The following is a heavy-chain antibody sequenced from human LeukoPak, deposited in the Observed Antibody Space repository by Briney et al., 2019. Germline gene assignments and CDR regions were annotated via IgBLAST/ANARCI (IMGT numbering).Heavy chain of an antibody. CDR3: ATYVWESYRYSLDY. Sequence: ASVEVSCKASGYTFTSYYIHWVRQAPGQGLEWMGIINPSGGSTSYAQKFQGRVTMTRDMSTSTVYMALSSLRSEDTAVYYCATYVWESYRYSLDYWGQGTLVTVSS. D-gene: IGHD3-16*02. V-gene: IGHV1-46*01. CDR1: GYTFTSYY. CDR2: INPSGGST. J-gene: IGHJ4*02.